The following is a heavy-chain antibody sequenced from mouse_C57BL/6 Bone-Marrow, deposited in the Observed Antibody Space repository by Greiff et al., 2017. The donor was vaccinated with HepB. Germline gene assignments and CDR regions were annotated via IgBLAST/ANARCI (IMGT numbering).Heavy chain of an antibody. Sequence: VKLVESGGGLVQPGESLQLSCESNEYAFPSHDMSWVRKTPERRLELVAAINSDGGSTYYPDTMERRFIISRDNTKKTLYLQMSSLRSEDTALYYCARRNSSPYWYFDVWGTGTTVTVSS. V-gene: IGHV5-2*03. J-gene: IGHJ1*03. CDR3: ARRNSSPYWYFDV. CDR1: EYAFPSHD. CDR2: INSDGGST. D-gene: IGHD1-1*01.